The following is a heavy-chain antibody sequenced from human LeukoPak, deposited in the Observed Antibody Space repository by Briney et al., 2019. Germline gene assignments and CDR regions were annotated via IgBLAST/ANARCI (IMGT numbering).Heavy chain of an antibody. J-gene: IGHJ4*02. D-gene: IGHD4-17*01. CDR1: VFTAGGYA. CDR3: AKDAQYGDEYFDY. Sequence: GGSLRLSCAISVFTAGGYAMNWVRQAPGKGLEWVSSISWSGSYIYYADSVRGRFTIPRDNAKSAVYLQMDSVRAEDTAVYYCAKDAQYGDEYFDYWGQGTLVTVSS. V-gene: IGHV3-21*01. CDR2: ISWSGSYI.